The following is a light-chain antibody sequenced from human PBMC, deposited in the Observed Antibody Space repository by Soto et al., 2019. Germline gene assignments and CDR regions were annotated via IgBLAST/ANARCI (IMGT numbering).Light chain of an antibody. CDR1: SSDVGGYNY. CDR3: NSYAASDDFGYV. J-gene: IGLJ1*01. Sequence: QSALTQPPSASGSPGQSVTISCTGTSSDVGGYNYVSWYQQHPGKAPKLMIFGVNKRPSGVPDRFSGSKSGNTASLTVSGLQSEDEADYYCNSYAASDDFGYVFGTGTRSPS. CDR2: GVN. V-gene: IGLV2-8*01.